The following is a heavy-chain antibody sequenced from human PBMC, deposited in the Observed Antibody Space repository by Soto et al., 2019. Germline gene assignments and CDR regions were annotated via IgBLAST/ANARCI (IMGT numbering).Heavy chain of an antibody. J-gene: IGHJ4*02. D-gene: IGHD3-10*01. CDR1: GGTFSSYA. CDR3: ASYGSGSYYFDY. Sequence: QVQLVQSGAEVKKPGSSVKVSCKASGGTFSSYAISWVRQAPGQGLEWMGGIIPIFGTANYAQKFQGRVTITADKYTSTAYMELSSLRSEDTAMYYCASYGSGSYYFDYWGQGTLVTVSS. CDR2: IIPIFGTA. V-gene: IGHV1-69*06.